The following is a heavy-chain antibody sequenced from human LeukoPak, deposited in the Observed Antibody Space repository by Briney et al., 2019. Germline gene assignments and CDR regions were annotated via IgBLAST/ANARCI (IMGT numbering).Heavy chain of an antibody. J-gene: IGHJ6*03. CDR2: INPKNGGT. CDR3: ARDPSHFYYTDI. CDR1: GYTFTGYY. Sequence: GASVKVSCKASGYTFTGYYIHWVRQALGQGLEWMGWINPKNGGTKYAQKFQGRFTMTRDTSLSTAYMELSGLIYDDTAVYYCARDPSHFYYTDIWGKGTTVTVSS. V-gene: IGHV1-2*02.